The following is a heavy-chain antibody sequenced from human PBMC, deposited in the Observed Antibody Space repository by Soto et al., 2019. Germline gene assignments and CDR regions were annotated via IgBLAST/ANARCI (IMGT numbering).Heavy chain of an antibody. D-gene: IGHD4-17*01. CDR1: GGSISSGDYY. CDR3: ARLGPTTVPTSYFTGNYNGMDV. J-gene: IGHJ6*02. Sequence: SETLSLTCTVSGGSISSGDYYWSWIRQPPGKGLEWIGYIYYSGSTYYNPSLRSRLTISVDTSKNQFSLKLSSVTAADTAVYCCARLGPTTVPTSYFTGNYNGMDVWGQGTTVTVSS. CDR2: IYYSGST. V-gene: IGHV4-30-4*01.